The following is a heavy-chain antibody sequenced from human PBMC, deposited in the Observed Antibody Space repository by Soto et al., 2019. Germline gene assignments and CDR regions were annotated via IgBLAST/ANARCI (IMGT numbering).Heavy chain of an antibody. CDR2: LSWDRSTV. V-gene: IGHV3-9*02. J-gene: IGHJ4*02. D-gene: IGHD2-15*01. Sequence: PGGSLRLSCVASGSSSDPFTMHWVRELPGKGLEWVAGLSWDRSTVAYADSVQGRFTISRDHAKNSVDLLMDSLRPDDTALYFCAVSSPDIVVLPSSIYFTSWGPGTQVTSP. CDR3: AVSSPDIVVLPSSIYFTS. CDR1: GSSSDPFT.